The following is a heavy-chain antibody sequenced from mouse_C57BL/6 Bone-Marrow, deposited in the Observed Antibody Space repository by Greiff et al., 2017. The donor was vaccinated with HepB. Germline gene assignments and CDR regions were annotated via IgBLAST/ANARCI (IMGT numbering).Heavy chain of an antibody. V-gene: IGHV14-4*01. D-gene: IGHD1-1*01. J-gene: IGHJ3*01. Sequence: VQLQQSGAELVRPGASVKLSCTASGFNIKDDYMHWVEQRPEQGLEWIGWIDPENGDTEYASKFQGKATITADTSSNTAYLQLSSLTSEDTAVYYCTTGVGTTRFAYWGQGTLVTVSA. CDR3: TTGVGTTRFAY. CDR1: GFNIKDDY. CDR2: IDPENGDT.